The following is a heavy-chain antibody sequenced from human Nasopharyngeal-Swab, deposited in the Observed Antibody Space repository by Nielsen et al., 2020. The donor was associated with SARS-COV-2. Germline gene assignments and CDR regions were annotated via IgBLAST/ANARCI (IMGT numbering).Heavy chain of an antibody. CDR3: ASLASGCYCSYY. Sequence: GESLKISCAASGFSFSSYAMSWVRQAPGKGLEWVSGIIGSGGGSTYYADSVKGRFTISRDNSKNTLYLQMNSLRAEDTAVYYCASLASGCYCSYYWGQGTLVTVSS. V-gene: IGHV3-23*01. D-gene: IGHD1-26*01. CDR1: GFSFSSYA. CDR2: IIGSGGGST. J-gene: IGHJ4*02.